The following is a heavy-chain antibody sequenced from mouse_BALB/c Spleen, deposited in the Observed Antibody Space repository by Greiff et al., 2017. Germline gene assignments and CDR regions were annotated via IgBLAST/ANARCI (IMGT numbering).Heavy chain of an antibody. CDR3: ARGYYDVDY. J-gene: IGHJ2*01. V-gene: IGHV1S56*01. D-gene: IGHD2-4*01. CDR2: IYPGNVNT. Sequence: VMLVESGPELVQPGASVRISCKASGYTFTSYYIHWVKQRPGQGLEWIGWIYPGNVNTKYNEKFKGKATLTADKSSSTAYMQLSSLTSEDSAVYFCARGYYDVDYWGQGTTLTVSS. CDR1: GYTFTSYY.